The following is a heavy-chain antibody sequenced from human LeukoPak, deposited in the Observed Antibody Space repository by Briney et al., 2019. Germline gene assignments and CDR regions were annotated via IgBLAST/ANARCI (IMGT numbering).Heavy chain of an antibody. Sequence: PGRSLRLSCAASGFIVSNYGMHWVRHSPDKGLGWVTFIGSDGSTQYYADSVRGRFTISRDNSKDTLYLQMNSLRAEDTDVYYCARDVGASAPDAFDIWGQGTMVTVSS. CDR3: ARDVGASAPDAFDI. CDR1: GFIVSNYG. D-gene: IGHD1-26*01. V-gene: IGHV3-33*01. CDR2: IGSDGSTQ. J-gene: IGHJ3*02.